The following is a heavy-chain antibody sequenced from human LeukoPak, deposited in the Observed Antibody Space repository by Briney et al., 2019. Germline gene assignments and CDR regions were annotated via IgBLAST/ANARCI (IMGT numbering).Heavy chain of an antibody. Sequence: SETLSLTCTVSGGSISSYYWSWIRQPARKGLEWIRRIYTSGSTNYNPSLKSRVTMSVDTSKNQFSLKLSSVTAADTAVYYCAREALFSSGSKGGYYYYGMDVWGQGTTVTVSS. D-gene: IGHD3-10*01. CDR1: GGSISSYY. CDR2: IYTSGST. V-gene: IGHV4-4*07. J-gene: IGHJ6*02. CDR3: AREALFSSGSKGGYYYYGMDV.